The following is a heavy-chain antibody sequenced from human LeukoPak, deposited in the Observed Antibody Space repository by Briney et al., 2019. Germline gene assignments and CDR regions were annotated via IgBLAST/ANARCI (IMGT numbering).Heavy chain of an antibody. CDR3: AKNSGNFKGFFDY. CDR1: GFSFSEYG. Sequence: PGGSLRLSCAVSGFSFSEYGMDWVRLAPGKGLQWVAIISSDGINKYYTDSVKGRFTISRDNSKNILYLQMSNLRPDDTAVYYCAKNSGNFKGFFDYWSRGTLVTVSS. V-gene: IGHV3-30*18. J-gene: IGHJ4*02. D-gene: IGHD4-23*01. CDR2: ISSDGINK.